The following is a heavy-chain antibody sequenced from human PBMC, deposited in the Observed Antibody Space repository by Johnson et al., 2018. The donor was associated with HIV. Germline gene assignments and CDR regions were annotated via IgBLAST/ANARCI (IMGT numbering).Heavy chain of an antibody. D-gene: IGHD2-15*01. V-gene: IGHV3-13*01. CDR2: IGTAGDT. J-gene: IGHJ3*02. CDR1: GFTFSSYD. CDR3: ARAGYCSGGSCYSGVDAFDI. Sequence: VQLVESGGGLVQPGGSLRLSCAASGFTFSSYDMHWVRQATGKGLEWVSAIGTAGDTYYPGSVKGRFTISRENAKNSLYLQMNSLRAGDTAVYYCARAGYCSGGSCYSGVDAFDIWGQGTIVTVSS.